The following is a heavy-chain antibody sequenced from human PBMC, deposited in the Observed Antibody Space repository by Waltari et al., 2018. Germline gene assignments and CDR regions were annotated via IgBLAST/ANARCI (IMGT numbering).Heavy chain of an antibody. D-gene: IGHD6-19*01. V-gene: IGHV3-30*01. CDR1: GFTFNAYA. J-gene: IGHJ2*01. Sequence: QMRLVESGGGAVQPGRSLRISCEASGFTFNAYAIPWVRQAPGKGLEWVAVISYDGTNKYYADSVKGRFTVSRDTSTNTLYLQMNSLTTEDTATYYCAKAAVAGRWDWYFDLWGRGTLVTVSS. CDR3: AKAAVAGRWDWYFDL. CDR2: ISYDGTNK.